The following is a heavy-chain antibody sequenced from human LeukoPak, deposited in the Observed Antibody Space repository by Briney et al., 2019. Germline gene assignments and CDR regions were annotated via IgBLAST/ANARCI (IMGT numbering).Heavy chain of an antibody. CDR2: INQDGGQK. J-gene: IGHJ4*02. Sequence: GGSLRLSCAASGFTFSSSWTIWARQAPGQGLEWVANINQDGGQKYYLDSVKGRFTISRDNADNSLYLQMDGLRAEDTAVYYCATNTRAYAVLLAYWGQGTLVTVSS. V-gene: IGHV3-7*01. CDR1: GFTFSSSW. CDR3: ATNTRAYAVLLAY. D-gene: IGHD4-17*01.